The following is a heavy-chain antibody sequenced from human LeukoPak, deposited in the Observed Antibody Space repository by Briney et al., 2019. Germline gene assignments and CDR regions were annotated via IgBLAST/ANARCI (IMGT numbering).Heavy chain of an antibody. CDR3: ARELAYYYDAGSYNIDS. CDR1: GFTFSGYW. J-gene: IGHJ4*02. CDR2: IDRDGGSI. V-gene: IGHV3-74*01. Sequence: GGSLRLSCAASGFTFSGYWMHWVRQAPGKGLVWVARIDRDGGSISYADSVKGRFTVSRENAKNTLSLQMIRLRAEDTAVCYCARELAYYYDAGSYNIDSWGQGTLVTVSS. D-gene: IGHD3-22*01.